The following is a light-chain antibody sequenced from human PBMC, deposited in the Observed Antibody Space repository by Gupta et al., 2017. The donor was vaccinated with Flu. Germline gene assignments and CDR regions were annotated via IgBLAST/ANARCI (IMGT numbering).Light chain of an antibody. CDR1: ALPKKY. CDR3: YSTDTSGNHRV. Sequence: SYELPQPPSVSVSPGQTARITCSGDALPKKYAYWYQQKSGQAPVLIIYEDRKRPSGIPDRFSGSSSGTMATLTISGAQVEDEADYYCYSTDTSGNHRVFGGGTNLTVL. V-gene: IGLV3-10*01. CDR2: EDR. J-gene: IGLJ3*02.